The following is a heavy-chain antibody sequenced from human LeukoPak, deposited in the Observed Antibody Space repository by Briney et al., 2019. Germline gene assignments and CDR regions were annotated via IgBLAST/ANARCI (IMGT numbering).Heavy chain of an antibody. D-gene: IGHD2-8*02. CDR2: FYYSGST. CDR3: ARHMGTVVTGTGGDAFDT. J-gene: IGHJ3*02. V-gene: IGHV4-39*01. CDR1: GASVSSSTYY. Sequence: PSETLSLTCTVSGASVSSSTYYWGWIRQPPGKGLEWIGTFYYSGSTYYNPSLKSRVTISVDRSKNQFSLKLTSVTAAHTAVYHCARHMGTVVTGTGGDAFDTWGQGTRVTVSS.